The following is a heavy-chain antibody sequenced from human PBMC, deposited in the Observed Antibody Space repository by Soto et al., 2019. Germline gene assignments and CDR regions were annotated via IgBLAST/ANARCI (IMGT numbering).Heavy chain of an antibody. CDR1: GGSISSYY. V-gene: IGHV4-59*01. CDR3: ARGRGGYYDSSGYYGRWAFDI. J-gene: IGHJ3*02. Sequence: ASETLSLTCTVSGGSISSYYWSWIRQPPGKGLEWIGYIYYSGSTNYNPSLKSRVTISVDTSKNQFSLKLSSVTAADTAVYYCARGRGGYYDSSGYYGRWAFDIWGQGTMVTVSS. CDR2: IYYSGST. D-gene: IGHD3-22*01.